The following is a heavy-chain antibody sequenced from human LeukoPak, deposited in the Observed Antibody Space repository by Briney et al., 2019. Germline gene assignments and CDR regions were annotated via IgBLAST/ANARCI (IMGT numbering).Heavy chain of an antibody. D-gene: IGHD4-17*01. CDR1: GFTFSSYG. CDR3: AKNGGVVYGDPEDYYYYYGMDV. J-gene: IGHJ6*02. CDR2: ISYDGSNK. Sequence: GGSLRLSCAASGFTFSSYGMHWVREGPGKGLEWVAVISYDGSNKYYADSVKGRSTISRDNSKNTLYLQMNSLRAEDTAVYYCAKNGGVVYGDPEDYYYYYGMDVWGQGTTVTVSS. V-gene: IGHV3-30*18.